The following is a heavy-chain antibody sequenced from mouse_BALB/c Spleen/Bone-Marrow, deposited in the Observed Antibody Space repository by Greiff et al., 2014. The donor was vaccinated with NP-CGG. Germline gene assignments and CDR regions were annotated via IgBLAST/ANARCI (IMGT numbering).Heavy chain of an antibody. CDR1: GFTFSSYA. CDR2: ISSGGIYT. D-gene: IGHD4-1*01. J-gene: IGHJ2*01. Sequence: EVMLVESGGDLVKPGGSLKLSCAASGFTFSSYAMSWVRQTPETRLEWVATISSGGIYTYYPNTVKGRFTISRDNAKNTLYLQMSSLRSEDTAMYYYACLDGGGTAYWGQGTTLTVSS. V-gene: IGHV5-9-1*01. CDR3: ACLDGGGTAY.